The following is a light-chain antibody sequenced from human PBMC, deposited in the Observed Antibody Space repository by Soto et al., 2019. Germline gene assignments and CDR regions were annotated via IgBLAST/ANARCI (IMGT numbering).Light chain of an antibody. J-gene: IGLJ1*01. V-gene: IGLV2-14*01. CDR2: EVS. CDR1: SRDVGGYNT. Sequence: QSALTHPASVSGSPGHTSTISCTGTSRDVGGYNTASWYQQHPGRAPKHMIYEVSNRPSGVSNRFSGSKSGNTASPTISGLQTEDEADYYCTSYTNRITFEDVFGTGTKVTVL. CDR3: TSYTNRITFEDV.